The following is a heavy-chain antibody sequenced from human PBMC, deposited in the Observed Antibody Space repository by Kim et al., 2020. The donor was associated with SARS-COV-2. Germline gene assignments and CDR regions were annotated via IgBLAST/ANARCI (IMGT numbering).Heavy chain of an antibody. J-gene: IGHJ6*02. CDR1: GGTFSSYA. D-gene: IGHD3-10*01. CDR2: IIPIFGTA. V-gene: IGHV1-69*13. Sequence: SVKVSCKASGGTFSSYAISWVRQAPGQGLEWMGGIIPIFGTANYAQKFQGRVTITADESTSTAYMELSSLRSEDTAVYYCARALLWFGELTYYYYGMDVWGQGTTVTVSS. CDR3: ARALLWFGELTYYYYGMDV.